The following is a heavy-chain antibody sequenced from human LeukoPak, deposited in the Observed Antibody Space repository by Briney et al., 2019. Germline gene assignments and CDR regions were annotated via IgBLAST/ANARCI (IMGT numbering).Heavy chain of an antibody. J-gene: IGHJ6*03. Sequence: PSETLSLTCTVSGGSISSGSYYWSWIRQPAGKGLEWIGRIYTSGSTNYNPSLKSRVTISVDTSKNQFSLKLSSVTAADTAVYYCARDAATATPFYYYYMDVWGKGTTVTVSS. V-gene: IGHV4-61*02. CDR2: IYTSGST. CDR1: GGSISSGSYY. D-gene: IGHD5-18*01. CDR3: ARDAATATPFYYYYMDV.